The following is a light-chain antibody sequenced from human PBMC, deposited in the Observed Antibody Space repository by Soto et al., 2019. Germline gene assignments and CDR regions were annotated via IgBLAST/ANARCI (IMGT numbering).Light chain of an antibody. CDR2: GAS. CDR1: QRLSSNS. Sequence: EIVLTQSPGTLSLSPGETATLSCGASQRLSSNSLAWYQQGPGQAPRLLIYGASSRATGIPDRFSGSGSGTDFTLTISRLEPKDFAVYYCQQYGTSPYTFGQGTRLEIK. J-gene: IGKJ5*01. V-gene: IGKV3-20*01. CDR3: QQYGTSPYT.